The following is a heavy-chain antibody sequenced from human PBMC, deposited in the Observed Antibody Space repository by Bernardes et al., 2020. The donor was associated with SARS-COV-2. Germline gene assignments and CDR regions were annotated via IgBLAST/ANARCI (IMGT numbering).Heavy chain of an antibody. V-gene: IGHV4-61*01. CDR2: IHYTGSA. D-gene: IGHD3-22*01. CDR1: GASVSSGNYF. Sequence: SENLSLTCTVSGASVSSGNYFWSWILQPPGKRLEWIGYIHYTGSAHNNPSLWSRVTFSMDTSKNQFSLRLNSVTAADTAVYYCARTDYYDGSGYHSDYWGQGTLVTVSS. J-gene: IGHJ4*02. CDR3: ARTDYYDGSGYHSDY.